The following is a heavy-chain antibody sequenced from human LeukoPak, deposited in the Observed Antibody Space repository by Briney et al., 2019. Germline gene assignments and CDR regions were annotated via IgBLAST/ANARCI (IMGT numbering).Heavy chain of an antibody. Sequence: GASVKVSCKASGYTFTSYYMHWVRQPPGQGLEWMGIINPSGGSTSYAQKFQGRVTMTRDTSTSTVYMELSSLRSEDTAVYYCARSQHPLPVPDYDFWSGYYTVLGLGGGIYGMDVWGQGTTVTVSS. CDR1: GYTFTSYY. D-gene: IGHD3-3*01. CDR3: ARSQHPLPVPDYDFWSGYYTVLGLGGGIYGMDV. J-gene: IGHJ6*02. CDR2: INPSGGST. V-gene: IGHV1-46*01.